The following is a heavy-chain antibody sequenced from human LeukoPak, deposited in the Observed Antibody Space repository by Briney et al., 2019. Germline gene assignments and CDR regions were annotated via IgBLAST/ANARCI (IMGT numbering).Heavy chain of an antibody. CDR2: ISNSGGTT. Sequence: PGGSLRLSCVASEFTFSSYAMSWVRQAPGKGLEWVSGISNSGGTTYYADSVKGRFTISRDNSKNTLYLQMNSLRAEDTAIYYCAKDNPAVDGYNDFWGQGTLVTVSS. CDR1: EFTFSSYA. D-gene: IGHD5-24*01. J-gene: IGHJ4*02. V-gene: IGHV3-23*01. CDR3: AKDNPAVDGYNDF.